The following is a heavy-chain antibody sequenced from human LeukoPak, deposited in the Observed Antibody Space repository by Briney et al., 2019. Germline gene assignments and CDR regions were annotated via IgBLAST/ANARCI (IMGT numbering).Heavy chain of an antibody. CDR2: MHYRGNT. CDR1: GGSISSSTYY. V-gene: IGHV4-39*01. Sequence: SETLSLTCAVSGGSISSSTYYWGWIRQSPGEGLEWIGSMHYRGNTYYNPSLKSRVTISVDTSNSQFALTLSSVTAADTAVYYCARHDYGNHNLPGFFDYWGQGALVTVSS. J-gene: IGHJ4*02. CDR3: ARHDYGNHNLPGFFDY. D-gene: IGHD3-10*01.